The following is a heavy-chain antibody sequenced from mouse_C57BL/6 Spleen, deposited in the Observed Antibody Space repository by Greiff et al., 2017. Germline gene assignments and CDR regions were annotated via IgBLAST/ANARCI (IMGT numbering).Heavy chain of an antibody. V-gene: IGHV1-76*01. J-gene: IGHJ1*03. D-gene: IGHD1-1*01. CDR3: ARDNYYGSSYWYFDV. Sequence: QVQLKESGAELVRPGASVKLSCKASGYTFTDYYINWVKQRPGQGLEWIARIYPGSGNTYYNEKFKGKATLTAEKSSSTAYMQLSSLTSEGSAVYFCARDNYYGSSYWYFDVWGTGTTVTVSS. CDR2: IYPGSGNT. CDR1: GYTFTDYY.